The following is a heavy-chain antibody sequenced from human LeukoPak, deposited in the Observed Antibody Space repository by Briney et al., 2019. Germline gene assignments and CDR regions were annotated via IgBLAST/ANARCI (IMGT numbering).Heavy chain of an antibody. CDR3: ARVLAGHPGY. V-gene: IGHV1-18*01. J-gene: IGHJ4*02. D-gene: IGHD6-19*01. Sequence: ASVKVSCKASGYAFTSYDINWVRQATGQGLEWMGWISGSSGETNSAQKFQGRITLTTDTSTRTAYMELRSLRSDDTAVYYCARVLAGHPGYWGQGTLVTVSS. CDR2: ISGSSGET. CDR1: GYAFTSYD.